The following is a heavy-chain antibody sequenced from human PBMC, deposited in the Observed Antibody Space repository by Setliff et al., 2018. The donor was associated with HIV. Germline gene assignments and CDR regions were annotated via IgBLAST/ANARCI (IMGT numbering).Heavy chain of an antibody. Sequence: SETLSLTCAVSGVSINTGTYYTYYWTWIRQPAGKGLEWIGHVHTSGRTTYNPSLRSRVNISIDMSKNQFFLNLTSMSAADSAVYYCARHRNLDRRGEAFDIWGQGTMVTVSS. CDR1: GVSINTGTYYTYY. CDR2: VHTSGRT. J-gene: IGHJ3*02. CDR3: ARHRNLDRRGEAFDI. D-gene: IGHD3-10*01. V-gene: IGHV4-61*09.